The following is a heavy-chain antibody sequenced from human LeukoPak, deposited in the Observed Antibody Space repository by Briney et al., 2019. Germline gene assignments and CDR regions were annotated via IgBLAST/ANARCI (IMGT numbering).Heavy chain of an antibody. CDR1: GGSSSNYY. V-gene: IGHV4-4*07. D-gene: IGHD2-21*02. J-gene: IGHJ6*02. CDR2: IYAGGNI. Sequence: PSETLSLTCTVSGGSSSNYYWSWIRQPAGEGLEWIGRIYAGGNIIYNPSLRSRVTLSVDTSKNQFSLKLSSVTAADTAVYYCAGQLADCPMDVWGQGTTVTVSS. CDR3: AGQLADCPMDV.